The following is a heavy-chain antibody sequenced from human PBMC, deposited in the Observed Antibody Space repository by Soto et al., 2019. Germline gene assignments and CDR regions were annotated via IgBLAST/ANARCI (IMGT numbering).Heavy chain of an antibody. Sequence: EVQWLESGGDLAQPGGSLRLSCAASGFSFSTYAMSWVRQAPGKGLEWVSGISVNGGSTYYADSVKGRFTISRDNSKNTLSLQVASLRAEDTPVYYCSTVKRYSNLDYWGQGILVTVSS. CDR3: STVKRYSNLDY. J-gene: IGHJ4*02. D-gene: IGHD2-21*01. CDR2: ISVNGGST. CDR1: GFSFSTYA. V-gene: IGHV3-23*01.